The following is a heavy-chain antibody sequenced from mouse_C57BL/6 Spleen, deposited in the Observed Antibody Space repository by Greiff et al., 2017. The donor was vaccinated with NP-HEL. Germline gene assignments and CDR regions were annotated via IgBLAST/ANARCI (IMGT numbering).Heavy chain of an antibody. Sequence: EVQLQQSGPELVKPGASVKISCKASGYSFTGYYMNWVKQSPEKSLEWIGEINPSTGGTTYNQKFKAKATLTVDKSSSTAYMQLKSLTSEDSAVYYCASYYGARYFDVWGTGTTVTVSS. D-gene: IGHD1-1*02. CDR3: ASYYGARYFDV. CDR2: INPSTGGT. J-gene: IGHJ1*03. CDR1: GYSFTGYY. V-gene: IGHV1-42*01.